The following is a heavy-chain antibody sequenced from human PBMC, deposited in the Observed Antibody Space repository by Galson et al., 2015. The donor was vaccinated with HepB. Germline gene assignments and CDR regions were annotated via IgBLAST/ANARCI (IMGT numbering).Heavy chain of an antibody. Sequence: SLRLSCAASGFTFSSYAMSWVRQAPGKGLEWVSAISGSGGSTYYADSVKGRFTISRDNSKNTLYLQMNSLRAEDTAVYYCAKDVVDFWSGYPHLTTLGRLGAFDIWGQGTMVTVSS. CDR1: GFTFSSYA. J-gene: IGHJ3*02. V-gene: IGHV3-23*01. D-gene: IGHD3-3*01. CDR3: AKDVVDFWSGYPHLTTLGRLGAFDI. CDR2: ISGSGGST.